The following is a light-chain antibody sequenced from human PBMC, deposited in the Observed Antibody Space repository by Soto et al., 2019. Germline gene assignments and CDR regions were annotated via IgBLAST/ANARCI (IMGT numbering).Light chain of an antibody. V-gene: IGKV1-39*01. Sequence: DIQMTQSPSSLSASVGDRVTITCRASQSIRSYLNWYQQKPGKAPKLLIHAASTLQSGVPSRFSGSGSGTDFTLTISRLQPEDFAIYYCQQSYSTLMYNFGQGTKLDIK. CDR3: QQSYSTLMYN. J-gene: IGKJ2*01. CDR2: AAS. CDR1: QSIRSY.